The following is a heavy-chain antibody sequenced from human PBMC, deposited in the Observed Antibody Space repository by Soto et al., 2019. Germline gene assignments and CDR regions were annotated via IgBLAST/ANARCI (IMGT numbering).Heavy chain of an antibody. Sequence: QVLLQESGPGLVKPSETLSLTCTVSGGSINNYYWNWIRQPPGKGLEWIGSIHYSGSTNYKPSLKRRVTISVDTSQNQFSLKLNSVTAADTAVYYCATGRFSALVRGVLIFDPCGQETLGTVST. CDR2: IHYSGST. J-gene: IGHJ5*02. CDR1: GGSINNYY. CDR3: ATGRFSALVRGVLIFDP. V-gene: IGHV4-59*01. D-gene: IGHD3-10*01.